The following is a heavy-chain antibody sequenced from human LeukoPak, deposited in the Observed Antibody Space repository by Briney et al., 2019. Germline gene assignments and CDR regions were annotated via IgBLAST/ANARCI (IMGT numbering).Heavy chain of an antibody. CDR2: IKEDGSET. J-gene: IGHJ3*02. V-gene: IGHV3-7*03. CDR3: AKDTGSPADAITMEDNAFDI. CDR1: GFTFKKYW. D-gene: IGHD3-3*01. Sequence: GESLRLSCAASGFTFKKYWMNWVRQVPGKGLECLANIKEDGSETYYADSVKGRFTISRDNSKNTLYLQMNSLRAEDTAVYYCAKDTGSPADAITMEDNAFDIWGQGTMVTVSS.